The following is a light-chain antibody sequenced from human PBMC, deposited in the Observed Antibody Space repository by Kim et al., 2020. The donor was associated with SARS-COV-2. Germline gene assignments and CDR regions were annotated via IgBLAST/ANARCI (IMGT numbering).Light chain of an antibody. CDR2: DVS. J-gene: IGLJ1*01. CDR3: SSYAAISNFV. Sequence: QSALTQPPSASGSPGQSVTISCTGTSSDVGDYNFVSWYQQHPGKAPKLMIYDVSNRPSGVPDRFSGSKSGNTASLTVSGLQAEAEADYYCSSYAAISNFVFGTGTKVTVL. V-gene: IGLV2-8*01. CDR1: SSDVGDYNF.